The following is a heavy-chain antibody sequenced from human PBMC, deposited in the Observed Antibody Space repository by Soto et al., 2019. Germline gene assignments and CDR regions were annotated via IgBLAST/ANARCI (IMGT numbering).Heavy chain of an antibody. CDR3: ARDTDGLHY. V-gene: IGHV3-23*01. CDR1: GFTFSSYA. CDR2: ISGSGGST. J-gene: IGHJ4*02. Sequence: GSLRLSCAASGFTFSSYAMSWVRQAPGKGLEWVSAISGSGGSTYYADSVKGRFTVSRDNAKNTLYLQMNSLRAEDTALYYCARDTDGLHYWGQGTMVTVSS.